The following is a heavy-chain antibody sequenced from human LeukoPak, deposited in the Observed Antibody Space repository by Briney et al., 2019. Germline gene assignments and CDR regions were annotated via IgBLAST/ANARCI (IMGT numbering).Heavy chain of an antibody. D-gene: IGHD6-19*01. CDR3: ARGGYGSGWYHYFDY. CDR2: IKQDGSEK. Sequence: PGGSLRLSGAASGFTFSSYWMSWVRQAPGKGLEWVANIKQDGSEKYYVDSVKGRFTISRDNAKNSLYLQMNSLRAEDTAVYYCARGGYGSGWYHYFDYWGQGTLVTVSS. J-gene: IGHJ4*02. V-gene: IGHV3-7*01. CDR1: GFTFSSYW.